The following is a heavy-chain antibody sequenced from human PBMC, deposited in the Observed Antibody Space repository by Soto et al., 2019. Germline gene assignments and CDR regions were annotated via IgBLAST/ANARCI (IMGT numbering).Heavy chain of an antibody. CDR3: ARSYYDFWSGYLFDY. CDR2: IYYSGST. D-gene: IGHD3-3*01. V-gene: IGHV4-59*01. Sequence: SETLSLTCTVSGGSISSYYGSWIRHPPGKGLEWIGYIYYSGSTNYNPSLKSRVTISVDTSKNQFSLKLSSVTAADTAVYYCARSYYDFWSGYLFDYWGQGTLVTVSS. CDR1: GGSISSYY. J-gene: IGHJ4*02.